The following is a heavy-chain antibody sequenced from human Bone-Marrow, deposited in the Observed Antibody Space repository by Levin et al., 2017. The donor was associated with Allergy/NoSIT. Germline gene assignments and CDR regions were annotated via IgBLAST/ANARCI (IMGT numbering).Heavy chain of an antibody. CDR2: ISSSGSYI. CDR3: ARTLYYDFLADV. CDR1: GFIFSSHS. J-gene: IGHJ6*02. V-gene: IGHV3-21*01. D-gene: IGHD3-3*01. Sequence: GGSLRLSCAASGFIFSSHSMNWVRQAPGKGLEWVSSISSSGSYIYYADSVKGRFTISRDNAKNSLYLQMNSLRAEDTAVYYCARTLYYDFLADVWGQGTTVIVSS.